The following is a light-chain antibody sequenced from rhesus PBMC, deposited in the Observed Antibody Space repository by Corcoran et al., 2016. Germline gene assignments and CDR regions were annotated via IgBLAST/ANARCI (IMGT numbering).Light chain of an antibody. J-gene: IGKJ3*01. V-gene: IGKV1-22*01. CDR3: LQYNSSPFT. CDR1: QGISGW. CDR2: ATS. Sequence: DIQMTQSPSSLSASVGDKVTITCRASQGISGWLAWYQQKPGEAPRLLIYATSSLQSGVPSRFSGSGAWADFTLTISSLQPEDFATYYCLQYNSSPFTFGPGTKLDI.